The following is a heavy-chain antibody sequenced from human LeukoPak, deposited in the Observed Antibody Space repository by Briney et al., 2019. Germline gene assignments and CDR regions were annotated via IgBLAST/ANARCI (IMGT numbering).Heavy chain of an antibody. CDR3: ARDDCSGGSCFGYGMDV. CDR1: GFTFSSYS. D-gene: IGHD2-15*01. CDR2: ISSSSSYI. V-gene: IGHV3-21*01. J-gene: IGHJ6*02. Sequence: PGGSLRLSCAASGFTFSSYSMNWVRQAPGKGLEWVSSISSSSSYIYYADSVKGRFTISRVNAKNSLYLQMNSLRAEDTAVYYCARDDCSGGSCFGYGMDVWGQGTTVTVSS.